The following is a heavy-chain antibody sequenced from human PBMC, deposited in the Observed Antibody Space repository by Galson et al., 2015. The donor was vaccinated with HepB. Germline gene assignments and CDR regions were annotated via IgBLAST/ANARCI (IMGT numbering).Heavy chain of an antibody. CDR2: ISSSGNTI. CDR1: GFSLSSYS. J-gene: IGHJ5*02. V-gene: IGHV3-48*01. D-gene: IGHD3/OR15-3a*01. Sequence: SLRLSCAASGFSLSSYSMNWVRQAPGKGLEWVSYISSSGNTIYHADSVKGRFTISRDNANNSVYLQMDSLRTEDTAVYYCARVPTHDGSEKDYIGLVDCFGPWGQGTLVAVSS. CDR3: ARVPTHDGSEKDYIGLVDCFGP.